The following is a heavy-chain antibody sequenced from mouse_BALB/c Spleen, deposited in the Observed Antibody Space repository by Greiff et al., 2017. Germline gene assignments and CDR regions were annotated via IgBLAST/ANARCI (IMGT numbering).Heavy chain of an antibody. CDR2: ISYSGST. J-gene: IGHJ4*01. Sequence: EVQLQQSGPGLVKPSQSLSLTCTVTGYSITSDYAWNWIRQFPGNKLEWMGYISYSGSTSYNPSLKSRISITRDTSKNQFFLQLNSVTTEDTATYYCAREDYYDGGHYYAMDYWGQGTSVTVSS. CDR1: GYSITSDYA. CDR3: AREDYYDGGHYYAMDY. D-gene: IGHD1-1*01. V-gene: IGHV3-2*02.